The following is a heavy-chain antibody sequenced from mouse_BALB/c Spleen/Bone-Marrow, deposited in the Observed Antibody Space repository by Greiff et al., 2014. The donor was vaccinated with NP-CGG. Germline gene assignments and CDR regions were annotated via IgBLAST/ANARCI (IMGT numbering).Heavy chain of an antibody. D-gene: IGHD2-14*01. J-gene: IGHJ3*01. CDR3: TRGGAYYRYTSFAY. V-gene: IGHV1S81*02. CDR2: INPSNGGT. CDR1: GYTFTSYY. Sequence: VQGVESGAELVKPGASVKLSCKASGYTFTSYYMYWVKQRPGQGLEWIGEINPSNGGTNFNEKFKSKATLTVDKSSSTAYMQLSSLTSGDSAVYYCTRGGAYYRYTSFAYWGQGTLVTVSA.